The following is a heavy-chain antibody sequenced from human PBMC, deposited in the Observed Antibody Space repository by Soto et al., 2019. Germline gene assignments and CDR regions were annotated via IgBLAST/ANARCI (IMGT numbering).Heavy chain of an antibody. CDR1: GYTLTNYA. CDR2: INNYNGNS. V-gene: IGHV1-18*01. J-gene: IGHJ4*02. CDR3: ARDCTGGSCFCIY. D-gene: IGHD2-15*01. Sequence: QVQLVQSAAAVKKPGASVQVSCKASGYTLTNYAISWVRQAPGQGPEWMGWINNYNGNSNYAQKFQGRVTMTTDTSTNTAYMELRSLTSDDTAVYYCARDCTGGSCFCIYWGQGTLVTVSS.